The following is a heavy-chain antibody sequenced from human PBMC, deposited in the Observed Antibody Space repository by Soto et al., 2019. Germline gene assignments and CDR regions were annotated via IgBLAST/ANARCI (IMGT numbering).Heavy chain of an antibody. Sequence: GGSLRLSCVASGFSISTYAMHWVRQAPGKGLEWVAVISSDGTNKYYADSVKGRFTIARDNSKNTVYLYINSLGAEDTALFFCAKDKGSSGWYFDHWGQGTLVTVSS. D-gene: IGHD6-19*01. CDR2: ISSDGTNK. J-gene: IGHJ4*02. V-gene: IGHV3-30*18. CDR3: AKDKGSSGWYFDH. CDR1: GFSISTYA.